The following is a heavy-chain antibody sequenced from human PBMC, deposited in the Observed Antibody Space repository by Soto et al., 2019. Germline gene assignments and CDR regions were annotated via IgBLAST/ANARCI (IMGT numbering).Heavy chain of an antibody. CDR1: GGSFSGYY. J-gene: IGHJ4*02. V-gene: IGHV4-34*01. Sequence: PSETLSLSCAVYGGSFSGYYWSWIRQPPGKGLEWIGEINHSGSTNYNPSLKSRVTISVDTSKNQFSLKLSSVTAADTAVYYCASLGDMVRGGYNYYFDYWGQGTLVTVSS. CDR2: INHSGST. D-gene: IGHD3-10*01. CDR3: ASLGDMVRGGYNYYFDY.